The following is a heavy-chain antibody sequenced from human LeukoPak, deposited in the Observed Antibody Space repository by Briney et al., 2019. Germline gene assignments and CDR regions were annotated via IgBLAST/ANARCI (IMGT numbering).Heavy chain of an antibody. J-gene: IGHJ4*02. V-gene: IGHV3-23*01. Sequence: GGSLRLSCAASGFTFISYAMSWVRQAPGKGLEWVSTISGSGIITSYADSVKGRFTISRDNSKNTLYLQVNSLRAEDTAVYYCAMAFIGSGWTLDYWGQGTLVTVSS. D-gene: IGHD6-19*01. CDR1: GFTFISYA. CDR3: AMAFIGSGWTLDY. CDR2: ISGSGIIT.